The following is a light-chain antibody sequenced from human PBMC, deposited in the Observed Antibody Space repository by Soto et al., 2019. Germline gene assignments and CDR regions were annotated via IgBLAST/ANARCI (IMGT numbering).Light chain of an antibody. CDR3: QQYYSPPLT. J-gene: IGKJ4*01. CDR1: QSGLYISNNKNY. V-gene: IGKV4-1*01. Sequence: DIVMTQSPDALALSLVESATINFTSIQSGLYISNNKNYLACYQQKPGQPPNLLIYLASTRESGVPARSSGSGSGTDSTLNISSLQAEDVAVYYCQQYYSPPLTFGGGNKVDI. CDR2: LAS.